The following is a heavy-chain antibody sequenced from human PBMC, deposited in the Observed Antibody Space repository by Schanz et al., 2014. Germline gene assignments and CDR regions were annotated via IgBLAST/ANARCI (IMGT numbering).Heavy chain of an antibody. Sequence: EVQLVESGGGLVQPGGSLRLSCAASGFTFSSYSMNWVRQAPGKGLEWGSYISSSSSTRYYADSVKGRFTISRDNAKNTLYLQMNSLSDEDTAVYYGAGEQEYTTSWHIFDLWGQGTLVTVSP. V-gene: IGHV3-48*02. J-gene: IGHJ4*02. CDR1: GFTFSSYS. CDR2: ISSSSSTR. D-gene: IGHD1-1*01. CDR3: AGEQEYTTSWHIFDL.